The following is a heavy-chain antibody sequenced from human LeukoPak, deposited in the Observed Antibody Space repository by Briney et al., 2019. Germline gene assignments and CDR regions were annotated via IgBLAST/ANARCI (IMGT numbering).Heavy chain of an antibody. Sequence: HGESLKISCKGSGYSLTSYWIGWVRQMPGKGLEWMGIIYPGDSDTRYSPSFQGQVTISADKSISTAYLQWSSLKASDTAMYYCARHSGEDIVVVPAALGFDPWGQGTLVTVSS. CDR2: IYPGDSDT. CDR3: ARHSGEDIVVVPAALGFDP. D-gene: IGHD2-2*01. V-gene: IGHV5-51*01. CDR1: GYSLTSYW. J-gene: IGHJ5*02.